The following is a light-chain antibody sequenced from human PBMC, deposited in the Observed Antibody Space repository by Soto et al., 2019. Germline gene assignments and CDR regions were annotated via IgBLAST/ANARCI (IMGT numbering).Light chain of an antibody. CDR3: QSYDNSLSSRV. Sequence: QSVLTQPPSVSGAPGQRVTISCTGSSSNIGAGYDVHWYQQFPGTAPKLLIYGSSNRPSGVPDRFSGSKSGTSASLAITGLQAEDEADYYCQSYDNSLSSRVFGGGTKVTVL. V-gene: IGLV1-40*01. CDR1: SSNIGAGYD. CDR2: GSS. J-gene: IGLJ3*02.